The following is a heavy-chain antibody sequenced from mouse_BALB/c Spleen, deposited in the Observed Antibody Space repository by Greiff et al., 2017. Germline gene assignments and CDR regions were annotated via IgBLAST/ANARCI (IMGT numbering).Heavy chain of an antibody. V-gene: IGHV2-9*02. CDR2: IWAGGST. Sequence: QVQLKESGPGLVQPSQSLSITCTVSGFSLTSYGVHWVRQPPGKGLEWLGVIWAGGSTNYNSALMSRLSISKDNSKNQVFLKMNSLQTDDTAMYYCARDYRYDWYFDVWGAGTTVTVSS. J-gene: IGHJ1*01. CDR1: GFSLTSYG. CDR3: ARDYRYDWYFDV. D-gene: IGHD2-14*01.